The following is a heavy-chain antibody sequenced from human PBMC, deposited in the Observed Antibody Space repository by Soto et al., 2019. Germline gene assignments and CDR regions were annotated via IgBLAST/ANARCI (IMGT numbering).Heavy chain of an antibody. CDR3: ARGNFRRGGSGSYFINY. J-gene: IGHJ4*02. D-gene: IGHD3-10*01. CDR1: GYTFTSYD. V-gene: IGHV1-8*01. CDR2: MNPNSGNT. Sequence: QVQLVQSGAEVKKPGASVKVSCKASGYTFTSYDINWVRQATGQGLEWMGWMNPNSGNTGYAQKFQGRVTMTRNTSISTAYMGLSSLRSEDTAVYYCARGNFRRGGSGSYFINYWGQGTLVTVSS.